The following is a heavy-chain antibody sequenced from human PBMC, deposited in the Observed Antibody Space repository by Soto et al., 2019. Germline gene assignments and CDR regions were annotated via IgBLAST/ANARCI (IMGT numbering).Heavy chain of an antibody. CDR3: TTDSYSTMVEVRFDY. V-gene: IGHV3-15*07. Sequence: EVQLVESGGGLVKPGGSLRLSCAGSGFPFSNAWINWVRHVPGKGLEWVGRIKSRALGGTTDFAAPVRGRFAITIDDSRNVAYMQMNSLYTEDTAVYYCTTDSYSTMVEVRFDYWGHGTLVTVSS. D-gene: IGHD3-10*01. J-gene: IGHJ4*01. CDR1: GFPFSNAW. CDR2: IKSRALGGTT.